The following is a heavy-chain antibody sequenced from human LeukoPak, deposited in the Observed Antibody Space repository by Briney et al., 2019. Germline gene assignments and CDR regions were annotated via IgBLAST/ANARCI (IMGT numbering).Heavy chain of an antibody. J-gene: IGHJ5*02. D-gene: IGHD3-9*01. V-gene: IGHV1-46*01. Sequence: GASVKVSCKASGYTFTSYYMHWVRQAPGQGLEWMGIINPSGGSTSYAQKFQGRVTMIRNTSISTAYMELSSLRSEDTAVYYCARVDRGRRLRYFDWSPTVFDPWGQGTLVTVSS. CDR2: INPSGGST. CDR3: ARVDRGRRLRYFDWSPTVFDP. CDR1: GYTFTSYY.